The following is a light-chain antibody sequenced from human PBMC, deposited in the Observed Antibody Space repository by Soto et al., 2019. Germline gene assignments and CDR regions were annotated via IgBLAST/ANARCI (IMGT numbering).Light chain of an antibody. CDR3: QQSYSLPYT. CDR1: QPITTS. V-gene: IGKV1-39*01. J-gene: IGKJ2*01. CDR2: ASS. Sequence: DIQMTQSPSSLSASVGDGVTITCRASQPITTSLNWYQHRPGQAPNLLIYASSNLESGVPSRFSGSGSGTDFTLTINSLQPEDFATYYCQQSYSLPYTFGQGTKLEIK.